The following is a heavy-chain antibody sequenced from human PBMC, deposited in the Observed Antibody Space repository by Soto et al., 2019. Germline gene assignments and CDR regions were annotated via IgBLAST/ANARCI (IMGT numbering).Heavy chain of an antibody. V-gene: IGHV3-43*01. Sequence: RLSCAASGFSFHDNTVHWVRQPPGKGLEWVSLISWDGYITYYADSVKGRFTISRDSSKNSLYLQMNNLRTEDTALYYCAKTSIAAYFYGLDVWGQGTRVTVSS. D-gene: IGHD6-13*01. J-gene: IGHJ6*02. CDR3: AKTSIAAYFYGLDV. CDR2: ISWDGYIT. CDR1: GFSFHDNT.